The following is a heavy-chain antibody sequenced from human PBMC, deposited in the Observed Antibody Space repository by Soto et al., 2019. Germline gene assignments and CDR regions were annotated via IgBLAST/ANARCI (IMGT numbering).Heavy chain of an antibody. Sequence: GESLKISCKGSGYSFTSYWIGWVRQMPGKGLEWMGIIYPGDSDTRYSPSFQGQVTISADKSISTAYLQWSSLKASDTAMYYCARHPTYYDFWSGPYNWFDTWGQGTLVTVSS. D-gene: IGHD3-3*01. CDR1: GYSFTSYW. CDR3: ARHPTYYDFWSGPYNWFDT. V-gene: IGHV5-51*01. CDR2: IYPGDSDT. J-gene: IGHJ5*02.